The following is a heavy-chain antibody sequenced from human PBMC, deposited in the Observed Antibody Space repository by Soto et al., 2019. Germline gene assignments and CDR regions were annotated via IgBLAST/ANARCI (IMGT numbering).Heavy chain of an antibody. CDR2: ISSSSSTI. J-gene: IGHJ4*02. Sequence: GGSLRLSCAASGFTFSSYSMNWVRQAPGKGLEWVSYISSSSSTIYYADSVKGRFTISRDNAQSTLFLQMNNLRGEDTAHYYCVRGTSDWYGIDYWGQGTPVTVSS. D-gene: IGHD3-9*01. V-gene: IGHV3-48*04. CDR1: GFTFSSYS. CDR3: VRGTSDWYGIDY.